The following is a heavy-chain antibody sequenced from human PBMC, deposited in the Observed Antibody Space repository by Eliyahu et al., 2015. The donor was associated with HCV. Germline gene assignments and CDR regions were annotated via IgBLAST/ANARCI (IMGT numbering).Heavy chain of an antibody. D-gene: IGHD5-18*01. J-gene: IGHJ5*02. CDR3: ARGGAYNYGALDL. CDR2: INSDGYDT. Sequence: DVQLVESGGGLVQPGGSLRLSCATSGFVFSGYWIHWVRQAPGKGLVWVSXINSDGYDTNYADSVKGRFTISRDNDKNTLYLQMHSLRAEDTAVYYCARGGAYNYGALDLWGQGTLVTVSS. V-gene: IGHV3-74*01. CDR1: GFVFSGYW.